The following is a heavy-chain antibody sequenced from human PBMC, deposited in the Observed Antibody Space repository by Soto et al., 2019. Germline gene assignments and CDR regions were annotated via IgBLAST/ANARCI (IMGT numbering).Heavy chain of an antibody. V-gene: IGHV4-38-2*02. Sequence: SVTQSLTCSVSGFSIRSGDCWGWIRKHPGKGLEWIGSVYHGGNTYYNPSLKSRVSISIDLSKNQFSLKLTSVTAADTAAYYCARARWYDAFNFWGQGTVVTVSS. CDR2: VYHGGNT. D-gene: IGHD2-15*01. CDR1: GFSIRSGDC. CDR3: ARARWYDAFNF. J-gene: IGHJ3*01.